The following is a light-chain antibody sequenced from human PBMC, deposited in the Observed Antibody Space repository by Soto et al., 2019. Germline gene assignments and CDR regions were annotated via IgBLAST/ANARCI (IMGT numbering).Light chain of an antibody. CDR2: GAS. CDR3: QQYKDWPTT. CDR1: QSISST. Sequence: EIVMMQSPATLSLSPGERATLSCRAGQSISSTVAWYQQKPGQAPRLLVYGASTRATGIPVRFSGSGSGTEFTLTISTVQSEDSAVYYCQQYKDWPTTFGQGTKVEIK. J-gene: IGKJ1*01. V-gene: IGKV3-15*01.